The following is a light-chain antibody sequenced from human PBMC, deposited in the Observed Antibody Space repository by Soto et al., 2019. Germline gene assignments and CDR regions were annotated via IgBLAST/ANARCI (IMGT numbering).Light chain of an antibody. J-gene: IGLJ3*02. CDR1: SSNIGAGYD. CDR3: AAWDYGLGSSWV. CDR2: RNN. Sequence: QSVLTQPPSVSGAPGQRVTISCTGSSSNIGAGYDVHWYHQIAGTAPKLLIYRNNQRPSGVPDRFSGSKSGTSASLAISGPRSEDEAEYDYAAWDYGLGSSWVFGGGTKLTVL. V-gene: IGLV1-40*01.